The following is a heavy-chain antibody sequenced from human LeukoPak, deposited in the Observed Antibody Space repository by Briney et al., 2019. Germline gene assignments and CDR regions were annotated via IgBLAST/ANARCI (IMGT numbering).Heavy chain of an antibody. CDR2: MNPNSGNT. CDR1: GYTFTSYD. V-gene: IGHV1-8*01. Sequence: ASVKVSCKASGYTFTSYDINWVRQATGQGLEWMGWMNPNSGNTGYAQKFQGRVTMTRNTSISTAYMELSSLRSEDTAVYYCARGLMVCAIGSYYFDYWGQGTLVTVSS. CDR3: ARGLMVCAIGSYYFDY. D-gene: IGHD2-8*01. J-gene: IGHJ4*02.